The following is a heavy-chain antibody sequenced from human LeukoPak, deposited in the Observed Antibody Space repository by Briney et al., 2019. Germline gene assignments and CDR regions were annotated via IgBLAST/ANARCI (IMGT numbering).Heavy chain of an antibody. CDR1: GFTFSSYG. V-gene: IGHV3-30*02. Sequence: QPGGSLRLSCAASGFTFSSYGMHWVRQAPGKGLEWVAFIRYDGSNKYYADSVKGRFTISRDNSKNTLYLQMNSLRAEDTAVYYCAKDRRVVVAALDYWGQGTLVTVSS. CDR3: AKDRRVVVAALDY. CDR2: IRYDGSNK. J-gene: IGHJ4*02. D-gene: IGHD2-15*01.